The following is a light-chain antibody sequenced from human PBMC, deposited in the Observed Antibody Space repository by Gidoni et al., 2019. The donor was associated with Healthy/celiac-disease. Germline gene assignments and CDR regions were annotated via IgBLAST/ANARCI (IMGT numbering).Light chain of an antibody. CDR2: KAS. CDR1: QSISSW. J-gene: IGKJ1*01. CDR3: QQYNSYSRT. V-gene: IGKV1-5*03. Sequence: DIQMTQSPSTLSASVGDRVTITCRASQSISSWLAWYQQKPGKAPKLLIYKASSLDSGVPSRFSDSGSGTEFTLTISSLQPDDFATYYCQQYNSYSRTFGQGTKVEIK.